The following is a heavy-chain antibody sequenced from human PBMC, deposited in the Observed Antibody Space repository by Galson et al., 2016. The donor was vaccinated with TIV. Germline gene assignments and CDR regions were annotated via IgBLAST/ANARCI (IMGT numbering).Heavy chain of an antibody. Sequence: SLRLSCAASGFTFSSYWLSWVRQAPGKGLEWVANIKQDGSEKHYVDSVKGRFTISRDNAKNSLYLQMNSLRADDTAVYYCARERSGNDFQNWFDPWGQGTLVTVSS. CDR2: IKQDGSEK. CDR3: ARERSGNDFQNWFDP. CDR1: GFTFSSYW. V-gene: IGHV3-7*01. D-gene: IGHD1-1*01. J-gene: IGHJ5*02.